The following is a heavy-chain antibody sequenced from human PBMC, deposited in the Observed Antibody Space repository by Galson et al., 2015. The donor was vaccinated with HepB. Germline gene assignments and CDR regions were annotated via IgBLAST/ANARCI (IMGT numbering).Heavy chain of an antibody. CDR3: ARGAKFARIAAFYAFDI. Sequence: QSGAEVKKPGESLKISCKASGYSFTTYWIGWVRQMPGKGLEWMGIIYPGDSDTRYSPSFQGQVTISADKSISTAYLQWSSLKASDTAMYYCARGAKFARIAAFYAFDIWGQGAMVTVSS. CDR2: IYPGDSDT. D-gene: IGHD6-6*01. CDR1: GYSFTTYW. J-gene: IGHJ3*02. V-gene: IGHV5-51*03.